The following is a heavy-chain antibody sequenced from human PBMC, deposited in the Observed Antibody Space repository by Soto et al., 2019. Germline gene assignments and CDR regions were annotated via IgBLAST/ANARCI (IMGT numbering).Heavy chain of an antibody. D-gene: IGHD6-13*01. CDR2: MNPINGAT. V-gene: IGHV1-8*02. CDR1: GYDFTAYD. Sequence: ASVTVSCKPSGYDFTAYDINWVRQASGQGLEWMGWMNPINGATGSARRFQGRVSMTRNTATGTAYLELTSLRSDDTGVYYCGRGPSPRAPAGGTPYYYAMDVWGQGTTVTVSS. CDR3: GRGPSPRAPAGGTPYYYAMDV. J-gene: IGHJ6*02.